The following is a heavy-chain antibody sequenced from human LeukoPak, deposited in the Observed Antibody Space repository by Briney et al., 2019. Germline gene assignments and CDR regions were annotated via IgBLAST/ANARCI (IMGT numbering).Heavy chain of an antibody. CDR2: IYTSGST. Sequence: PSETLSLTCTVSGGSISSGSYYWSWIRQPAGEGLEWIGRIYTSGSTNYNPSLKSRVTISVDTSKNQFSLKLSSVTAADTAVYYCARDVDIVATSWFDPWGQGTLVTVSS. CDR1: GGSISSGSYY. CDR3: ARDVDIVATSWFDP. V-gene: IGHV4-61*02. J-gene: IGHJ5*02. D-gene: IGHD5-12*01.